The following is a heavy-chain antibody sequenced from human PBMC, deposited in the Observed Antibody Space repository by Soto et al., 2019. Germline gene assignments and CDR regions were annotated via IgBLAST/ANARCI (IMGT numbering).Heavy chain of an antibody. Sequence: PGGSLRLSCVASGFTFTTYWMSWVRQAPGKGLEWVANIRQDGGAQYYVDSVKGRFTISRDNAKNSVHLQMDSLRAEDTAVYYCVRGGHGSGSYLGSYWGQGILVTVSS. CDR3: VRGGHGSGSYLGSY. CDR2: IRQDGGAQ. V-gene: IGHV3-7*03. CDR1: GFTFTTYW. J-gene: IGHJ4*02. D-gene: IGHD3-10*01.